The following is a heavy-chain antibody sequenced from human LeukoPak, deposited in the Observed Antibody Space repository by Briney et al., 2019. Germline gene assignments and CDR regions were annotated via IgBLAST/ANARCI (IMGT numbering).Heavy chain of an antibody. J-gene: IGHJ6*02. Sequence: ESLKISCKGSGYSFTSYWIGWVRQMPGKGLEWMGIIYPGDSDTRYSPSFQGQVTISADKSISTAYLQWSSLKASDTAMYYCARSVSGLDYYYGMDVWGQGTTVTVSS. CDR1: GYSFTSYW. CDR3: ARSVSGLDYYYGMDV. CDR2: IYPGDSDT. D-gene: IGHD2-8*01. V-gene: IGHV5-51*01.